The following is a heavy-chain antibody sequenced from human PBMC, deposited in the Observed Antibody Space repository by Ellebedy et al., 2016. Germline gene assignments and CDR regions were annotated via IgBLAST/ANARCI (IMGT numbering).Heavy chain of an antibody. Sequence: ASVRVSCKVSGYTFTGYYMHWVRQAPGQGLEWMGWINPNSGGTNYAQKFQGWVTMTRDTSISTAYMELSRLRSDDTAVYYCARGHYDSSGYYYDYWGQGTLVTVSS. D-gene: IGHD3-22*01. CDR3: ARGHYDSSGYYYDY. V-gene: IGHV1-2*04. CDR2: INPNSGGT. J-gene: IGHJ4*02. CDR1: GYTFTGYY.